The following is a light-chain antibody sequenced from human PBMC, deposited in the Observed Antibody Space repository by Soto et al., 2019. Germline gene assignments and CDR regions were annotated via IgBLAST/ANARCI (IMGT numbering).Light chain of an antibody. CDR3: QQRGNWPS. CDR2: GAS. CDR1: QSVKNDY. V-gene: IGKV3D-20*02. Sequence: ETVLTQSPGTLSLSPGERATLSCRASQSVKNDYLAWYQQRPGLAPRLLIFGASGRATGIPDRFSGSGSGTDFTLTISRLEPEDFALYYCQQRGNWPSFGGGTKVEIK. J-gene: IGKJ4*01.